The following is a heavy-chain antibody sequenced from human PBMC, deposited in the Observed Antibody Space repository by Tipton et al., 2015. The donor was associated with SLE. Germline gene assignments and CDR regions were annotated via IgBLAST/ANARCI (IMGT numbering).Heavy chain of an antibody. CDR1: GGSISSYY. CDR3: ARAGGSWDAFDI. Sequence: TLSLTCTVSGGSISSYYWSWIRQPPGRGLEWIGYIYYSGSTNYNPSLKSRVTISVDTSKNQFSLKLSSVTAADTAVYYCARAGGSWDAFDICGQGTMVNVSS. V-gene: IGHV4-59*01. J-gene: IGHJ3*02. D-gene: IGHD2-15*01. CDR2: IYYSGST.